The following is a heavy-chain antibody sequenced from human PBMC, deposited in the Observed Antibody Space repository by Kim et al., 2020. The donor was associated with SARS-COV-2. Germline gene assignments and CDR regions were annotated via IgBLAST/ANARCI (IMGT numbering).Heavy chain of an antibody. Sequence: ASVKVSCKASGYTFTSYAMHWVRQAPGQRLEWMGWINAGNGNTKYSQKFQGRVTITRDTSASTAYMELSSLRSEDTAVYYCARDWRLLRYFDWGRNDAFDIWGQGTMVTVSS. V-gene: IGHV1-3*01. D-gene: IGHD3-9*01. CDR1: GYTFTSYA. J-gene: IGHJ3*02. CDR3: ARDWRLLRYFDWGRNDAFDI. CDR2: INAGNGNT.